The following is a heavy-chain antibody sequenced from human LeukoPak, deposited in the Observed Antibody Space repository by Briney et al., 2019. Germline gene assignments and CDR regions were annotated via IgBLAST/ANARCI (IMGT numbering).Heavy chain of an antibody. CDR3: FSDDSSGNFDT. CDR2: INPYSGDT. J-gene: IGHJ4*02. V-gene: IGHV1-2*02. Sequence: ASVKVSCKASGYSFTGYYIHWLRQAPGQGLEWMGWINPYSGDTNYARKFQGRVTMTRDTSISTVYMELSGLTSDDTSVYYCFSDDSSGNFDTWGQGTLVTVSS. CDR1: GYSFTGYY. D-gene: IGHD3-22*01.